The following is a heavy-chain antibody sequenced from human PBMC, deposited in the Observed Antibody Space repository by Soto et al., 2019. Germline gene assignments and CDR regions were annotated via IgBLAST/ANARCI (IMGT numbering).Heavy chain of an antibody. V-gene: IGHV3-30-3*01. CDR3: AREVVQLWSPFYYYYGMDV. J-gene: IGHJ6*02. Sequence: GGSLRLSCAASGFTFSSYAMHWVRQAPGKGLEWVAVISYDGSNKYYAESVKGRFTISRDNSKNTLYLQMNSLRAEDTAVYYCAREVVQLWSPFYYYYGMDVWGQGTTVTVSS. CDR1: GFTFSSYA. CDR2: ISYDGSNK. D-gene: IGHD5-18*01.